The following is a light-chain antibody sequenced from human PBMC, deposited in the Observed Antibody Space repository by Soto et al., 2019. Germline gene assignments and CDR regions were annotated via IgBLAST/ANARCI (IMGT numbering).Light chain of an antibody. V-gene: IGLV2-14*01. CDR3: SSYNLRTTPDL. J-gene: IGLJ1*01. CDR2: DVS. Sequence: QSALTQPASVSGSPGQSITISCTGTSSDVGGYNYVSWYQQHPGKAPKLMIYDVSNRPSGVSNRFSGSKSGNTASLTISGLQAEDEADYDCSSYNLRTTPDLLGTG. CDR1: SSDVGGYNY.